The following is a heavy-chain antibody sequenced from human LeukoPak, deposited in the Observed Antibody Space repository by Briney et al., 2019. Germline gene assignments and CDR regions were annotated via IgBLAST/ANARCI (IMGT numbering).Heavy chain of an antibody. D-gene: IGHD6-13*01. CDR2: INPSGGST. V-gene: IGHV1-46*01. J-gene: IGHJ5*02. CDR1: GYTFTSYY. CDR3: ARGGSWVAAAGKGYWFDP. Sequence: TSVKVSCKASGYTFTSYYMHWVRQAPGQGLEWMGIINPSGGSTSYAQKFQGRVTMTRDTSTSTVYMELSSLRSEDTAVYYCARGGSWVAAAGKGYWFDPWGQGTLVTVSS.